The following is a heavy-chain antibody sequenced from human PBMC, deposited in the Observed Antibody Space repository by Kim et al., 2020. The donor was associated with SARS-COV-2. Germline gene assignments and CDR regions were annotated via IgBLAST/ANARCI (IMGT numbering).Heavy chain of an antibody. V-gene: IGHV3-30*02. CDR3: AKAPADGDYYY. CDR2: IWYDGSNK. Sequence: GGSLRLSCAASGFIFRNYGMHWVRQAPGKGLEWVAFIWYDGSNKYYADSVKGRFTISRDNSKNTLYLQMNSLRAEDTAVYYCAKAPADGDYYYWGQGTLVTVSS. CDR1: GFIFRNYG. D-gene: IGHD4-17*01. J-gene: IGHJ4*02.